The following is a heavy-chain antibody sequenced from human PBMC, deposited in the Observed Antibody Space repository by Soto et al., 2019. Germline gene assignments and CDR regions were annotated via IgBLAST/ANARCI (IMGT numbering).Heavy chain of an antibody. CDR1: GSTFSSYA. J-gene: IGHJ4*02. V-gene: IGHV3-23*01. CDR2: ISSSGGST. CDR3: AKDQGYGDYTYFDY. D-gene: IGHD4-17*01. Sequence: GGSLRLSCAASGSTFSSYAMSWVRQAPGKGLEWVSAISSSGGSTYYADSVKGRFTISRDNSKNTLYLQMHSLRAEDTAVYFCAKDQGYGDYTYFDYWGQGTLVTVSS.